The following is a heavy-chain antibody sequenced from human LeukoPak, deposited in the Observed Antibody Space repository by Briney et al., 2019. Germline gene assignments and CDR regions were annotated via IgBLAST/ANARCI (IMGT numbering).Heavy chain of an antibody. V-gene: IGHV3-33*08. CDR2: IWYDGNNK. J-gene: IGHJ6*02. Sequence: GGSLRPSCVASGFTFSSFEMNWVRQAPGKGLEWVAVIWYDGNNKYYADFVKGRFTISRDNSKNTLYLQLNSLRAEDTAVYNCARDRGSREDGMDVWGQGTTVTVSS. CDR3: ARDRGSREDGMDV. D-gene: IGHD1-26*01. CDR1: GFTFSSFE.